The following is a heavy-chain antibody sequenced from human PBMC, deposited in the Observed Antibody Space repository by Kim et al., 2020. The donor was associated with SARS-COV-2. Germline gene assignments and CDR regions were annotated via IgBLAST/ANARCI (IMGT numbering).Heavy chain of an antibody. CDR1: GSSSSYY. J-gene: IGHJ4*02. CDR2: IYYIGST. V-gene: IGHV4-59*01. CDR3: ARSPGSYYNPNYYFDY. D-gene: IGHD3-10*01. Sequence: SETLSLTCTVSGSSSSYYWSWIRQPPGKGLEWIGYIYYIGSTNYNPSLKSRVTISIDTSKNQFSLKLSSVTAADTAVYYCARSPGSYYNPNYYFDYWGQGTLVPVSS.